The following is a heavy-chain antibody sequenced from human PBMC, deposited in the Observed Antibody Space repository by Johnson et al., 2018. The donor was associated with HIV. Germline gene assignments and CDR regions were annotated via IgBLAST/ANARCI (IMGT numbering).Heavy chain of an antibody. CDR3: ATRDPTYRPGAFDL. Sequence: QVQLMESGGGVVQPGRSLRLSCAASGLTFGSYPLHWVSQAPGRGLEWVAVISYDGSDKYYANSVKGRFSISRDNSKNTLYLQMNSLRAEDTAVYYCATRDPTYRPGAFDLWGQGTMVTVSS. D-gene: IGHD1-14*01. V-gene: IGHV3-30-3*01. CDR2: ISYDGSDK. J-gene: IGHJ3*01. CDR1: GLTFGSYP.